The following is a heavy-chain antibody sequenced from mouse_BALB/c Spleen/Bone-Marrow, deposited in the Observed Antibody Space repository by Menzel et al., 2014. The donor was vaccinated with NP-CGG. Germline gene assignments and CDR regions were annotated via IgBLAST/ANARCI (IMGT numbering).Heavy chain of an antibody. Sequence: VQLQQPGAELAKPGASVKMSCKASGYTFTSYWMHWVKQRPGQGLEWIGYINPSTGYTEYNQKFKDKATLTADKSSSTAYMQLSSLTSEDSAVYYCARSRTGTYFDYWGQGTTLTVSS. V-gene: IGHV1-7*01. D-gene: IGHD4-1*01. J-gene: IGHJ2*01. CDR1: GYTFTSYW. CDR3: ARSRTGTYFDY. CDR2: INPSTGYT.